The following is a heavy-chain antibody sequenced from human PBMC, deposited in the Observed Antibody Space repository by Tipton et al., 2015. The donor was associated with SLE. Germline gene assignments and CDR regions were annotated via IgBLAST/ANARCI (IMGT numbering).Heavy chain of an antibody. D-gene: IGHD3-10*01. CDR2: PYSAGSS. CDR3: VRSPYSGSGSFRTYYFDI. J-gene: IGHJ4*02. V-gene: IGHV3-23*03. Sequence: SLRLSCAVSGFTFSTFAMAWVRQAPGKGLEWVSIPYSAGSSYQADSVRGRFSISRDTSKDTLYLQMHSLIAEDTAIYYCVRSPYSGSGSFRTYYFDIWGQGTLVTVSS. CDR1: GFTFSTFA.